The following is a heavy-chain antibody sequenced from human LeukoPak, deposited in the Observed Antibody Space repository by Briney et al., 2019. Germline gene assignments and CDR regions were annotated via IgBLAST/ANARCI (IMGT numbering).Heavy chain of an antibody. D-gene: IGHD3-10*01. CDR1: GFTFSSYW. CDR2: INSDGSST. J-gene: IGHJ6*04. CDR3: ARAGITPRRYYGMDV. V-gene: IGHV3-74*01. Sequence: GGSLRLSCAASGFTFSSYWMHWVRQAPGKGLVWVSRINSDGSSTSYADSVKGRFTISRDNAKNTLYLQMNSLRAEDTAVYYCARAGITPRRYYGMDVWGKGTTVTVSS.